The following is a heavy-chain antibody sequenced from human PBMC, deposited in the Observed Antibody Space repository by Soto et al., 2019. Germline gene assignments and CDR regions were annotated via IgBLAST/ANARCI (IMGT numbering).Heavy chain of an antibody. CDR1: GGSISGSY. CDR3: ARSVAVPGAHIDY. V-gene: IGHV4-59*01. CDR2: VYYTGST. Sequence: SGDLSLTCSVSGGSISGSYWSWIRQSPGKGLEWLGYVYYTGSTNYSPSLRSRVSISVDTSKNEFSLRLSSVTAADTAVYFCARSVAVPGAHIDYWGQGTQVTVSS. J-gene: IGHJ4*02. D-gene: IGHD6-19*01.